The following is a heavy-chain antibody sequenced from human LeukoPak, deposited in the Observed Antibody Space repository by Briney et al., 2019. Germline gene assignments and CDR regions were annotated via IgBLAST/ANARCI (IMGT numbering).Heavy chain of an antibody. J-gene: IGHJ6*03. CDR3: ARLNVAAAAHGGYYYYMDV. CDR2: IYSGGST. Sequence: GGSLRLSCAASGFTVSSNYMSWVRQAPGERLEWVSVIYSGGSTYYADSVKGRFTISRDNSKNTLYLQMNSLRAEDTAVYYCARLNVAAAAHGGYYYYMDVWGKGTTVTVSS. CDR1: GFTVSSNY. D-gene: IGHD6-25*01. V-gene: IGHV3-53*01.